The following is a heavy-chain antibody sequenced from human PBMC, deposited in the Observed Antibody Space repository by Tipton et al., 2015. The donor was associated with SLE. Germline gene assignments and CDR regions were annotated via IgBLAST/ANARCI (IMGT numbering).Heavy chain of an antibody. J-gene: IGHJ5*02. V-gene: IGHV4-4*07. CDR1: GGSVNGHY. Sequence: TLSLTCTVSGGSVNGHYWNWIRQAPGKGLEWMGRIHTSGNTNYSPSLKDRVTMSVDTSKNQFSLKLTSVTAADTAVYYCAREVGGDRWFDPWGQGTLVTVSS. D-gene: IGHD3-16*01. CDR3: AREVGGDRWFDP. CDR2: IHTSGNT.